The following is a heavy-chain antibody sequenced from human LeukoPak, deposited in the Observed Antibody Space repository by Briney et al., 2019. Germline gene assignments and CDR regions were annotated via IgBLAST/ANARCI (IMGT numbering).Heavy chain of an antibody. CDR1: GGSFSGYY. D-gene: IGHD3-3*01. V-gene: IGHV4-34*01. J-gene: IGHJ6*02. CDR2: INHSGST. CDR3: ARENYDFWSGYAIYGMDV. Sequence: SETLSLTCAVYGGSFSGYYWSWIRQPPGKGLEWIGEINHSGSTNYNPSLKSRVTISVDTSKNQFSLKLSSVTAADTAVYYCARENYDFWSGYAIYGMDVWGQGTTVTVSS.